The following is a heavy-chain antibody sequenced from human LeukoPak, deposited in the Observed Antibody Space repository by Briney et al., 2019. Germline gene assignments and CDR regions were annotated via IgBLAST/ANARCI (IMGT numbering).Heavy chain of an antibody. V-gene: IGHV3-7*01. Sequence: PGGSLRLSCATSGFTFSSYWMSWVRQAPGKGLEWVANIEEGGSEKYYVDSVKGRFTISRDNAKNSLYLQMNSLRAEDTAVYYCARSGLLWFGELRSPSDYWGQGTLVTVSS. CDR3: ARSGLLWFGELRSPSDY. CDR2: IEEGGSEK. J-gene: IGHJ4*02. D-gene: IGHD3-10*01. CDR1: GFTFSSYW.